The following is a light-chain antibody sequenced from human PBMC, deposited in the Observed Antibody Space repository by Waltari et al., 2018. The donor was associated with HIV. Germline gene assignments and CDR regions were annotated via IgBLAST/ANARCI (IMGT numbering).Light chain of an antibody. CDR2: EVS. V-gene: IGLV2-8*01. Sequence: QSALTQPPSASGSPGPSVTLPCTGTRHYIGGYTYVSWYQQHPGKAPKLMIYEVSKRPPGVPDRFSGSKSANTASLTVSGLQAEDEADYYCSSYGGSANLLFGGGTKLTVL. J-gene: IGLJ2*01. CDR1: RHYIGGYTY. CDR3: SSYGGSANLL.